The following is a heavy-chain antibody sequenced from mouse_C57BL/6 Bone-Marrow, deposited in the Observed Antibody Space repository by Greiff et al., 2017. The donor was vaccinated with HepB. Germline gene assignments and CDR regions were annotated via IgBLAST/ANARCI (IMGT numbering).Heavy chain of an antibody. CDR3: TLYGF. CDR1: GFTFTDYY. CDR2: IDPENGDT. Sequence: VQLQQPGAELVRPGASVKLSCTASGFTFTDYYMHWVKQRPEQGLEWIGSIDPENGDTDYTSKFKGKATLTADTSSNTAYMQLSSLTSEDTAVYYGTLYGFWGQGTLVTVSS. J-gene: IGHJ3*01. V-gene: IGHV14-4*01. D-gene: IGHD1-1*01.